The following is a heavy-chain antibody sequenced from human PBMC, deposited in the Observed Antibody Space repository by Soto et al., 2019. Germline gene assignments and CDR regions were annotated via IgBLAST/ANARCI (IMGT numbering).Heavy chain of an antibody. J-gene: IGHJ6*02. D-gene: IGHD1-20*01. CDR1: GFTFSSYS. CDR2: ISSSSSTI. V-gene: IGHV3-48*02. Sequence: EVQLVESGGGLVQPGGSLRLSCAASGFTFSSYSMNWVRQAPGKGLEWVSYISSSSSTIYYADSVKGRFTISRDNAKNPLYLQMNSLRDEDTAVYYCARDLGNWNYGMDVWGQGTTVTVSS. CDR3: ARDLGNWNYGMDV.